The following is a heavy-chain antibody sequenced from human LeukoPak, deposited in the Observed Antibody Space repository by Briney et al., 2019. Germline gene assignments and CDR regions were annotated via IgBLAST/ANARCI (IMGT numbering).Heavy chain of an antibody. Sequence: GGSLRLSCPASGFTFSDHYMDWVRQAPGRGLEWVGRARNKANSYTTEYAASVKGRFTISRDDSKNSLYLQMNSLKTEDTAVYYCARAGGSYHDYFDYWGQGTLVTVSS. J-gene: IGHJ4*02. CDR1: GFTFSDHY. V-gene: IGHV3-72*01. CDR3: ARAGGSYHDYFDY. D-gene: IGHD1-26*01. CDR2: ARNKANSYTT.